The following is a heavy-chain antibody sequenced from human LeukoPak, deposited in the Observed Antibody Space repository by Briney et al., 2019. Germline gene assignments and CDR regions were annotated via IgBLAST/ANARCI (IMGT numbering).Heavy chain of an antibody. Sequence: GASVKVSCKASGYTFTVYYMHWVRQAPGQGLEWMGWINPNSGGTNYAQKSQGRVTMTRDTSISTAYMELSRLRSDDTAVYYCASGVVGATGAFDIWGQGTMVTVSS. CDR1: GYTFTVYY. CDR3: ASGVVGATGAFDI. J-gene: IGHJ3*02. CDR2: INPNSGGT. D-gene: IGHD1-26*01. V-gene: IGHV1-2*02.